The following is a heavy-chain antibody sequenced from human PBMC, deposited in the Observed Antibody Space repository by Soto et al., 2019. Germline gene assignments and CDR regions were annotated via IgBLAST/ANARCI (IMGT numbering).Heavy chain of an antibody. D-gene: IGHD1-26*01. J-gene: IGHJ4*02. CDR1: GFNFNTYW. CDR2: MNHDGSLI. Sequence: EVPLVESGGDLVQPGGSLRLTCAASGFNFNTYWMSWVRQAPGKGLEWVTNMNHDGSLIYYLDSVKGRFTISRDNAKNLLFLQMNSLRAEDTAVYYCAKYSGSYSFENWGQGTLVTVSS. V-gene: IGHV3-7*02. CDR3: AKYSGSYSFEN.